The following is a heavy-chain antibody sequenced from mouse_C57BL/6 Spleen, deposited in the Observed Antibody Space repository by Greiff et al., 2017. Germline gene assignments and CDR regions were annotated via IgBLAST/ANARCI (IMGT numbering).Heavy chain of an antibody. CDR3: ARWGSSWNAMDD. V-gene: IGHV1-61*01. CDR2: IYPSDSET. CDR1: GYTFTSYW. J-gene: IGHJ4*01. D-gene: IGHD1-1*01. Sequence: VQLQQPGAELVRPGSSVKLSCKASGYTFTSYWMDWVKQRPGQGLEWIGNIYPSDSETHYNQKFKDKATLTVDKSSSTAYMQLSSLTSEDSAVYYCARWGSSWNAMDDWGQGTSVTVSS.